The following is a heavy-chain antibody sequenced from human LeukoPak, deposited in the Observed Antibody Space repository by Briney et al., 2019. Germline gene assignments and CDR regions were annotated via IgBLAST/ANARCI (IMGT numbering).Heavy chain of an antibody. J-gene: IGHJ6*03. CDR1: GFTFSGSA. CDR3: TRLSIVVVPAADYYYYMDV. D-gene: IGHD2-2*01. Sequence: GGSLRLSCAASGFTFSGSAMHWVRQASGKGLEWVGRIRSKANNYATAYAASVKGRFTISRDDSKNTTYLQMNSLKTEDTAVYYCTRLSIVVVPAADYYYYMDVWGKGTTVTVSS. CDR2: IRSKANNYAT. V-gene: IGHV3-73*01.